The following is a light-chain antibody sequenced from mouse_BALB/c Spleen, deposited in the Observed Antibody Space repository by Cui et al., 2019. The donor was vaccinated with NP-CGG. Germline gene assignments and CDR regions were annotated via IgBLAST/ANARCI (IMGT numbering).Light chain of an antibody. CDR2: GTN. Sequence: PFLTRESAPTTSPGETVTLTCRSSTGAVTTSNYANWVQEKPDHLFTGLIGGTNNRAPGVPARFSGSLIGDKAALTITGAQTEDEAIYFCALWYSNHWVFGGGTKLTVL. CDR3: ALWYSNHWV. CDR1: TGAVTTSNY. J-gene: IGLJ1*01. V-gene: IGLV1*01.